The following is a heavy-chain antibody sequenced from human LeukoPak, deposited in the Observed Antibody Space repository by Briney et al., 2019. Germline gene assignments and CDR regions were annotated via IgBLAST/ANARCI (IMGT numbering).Heavy chain of an antibody. J-gene: IGHJ6*03. CDR2: MNPNSGNT. Sequence: ASLKVSCTASGYTFTSYDINWVRQASGQGLEWMGWMNPNSGNTGYAQKFQGRVTMTRSTSISTAYMELSSLRSEDTAVYYCARASKITMVRGVKGYYYYMDVWGKGTTVTVSS. D-gene: IGHD3-10*01. CDR1: GYTFTSYD. CDR3: ARASKITMVRGVKGYYYYMDV. V-gene: IGHV1-8*01.